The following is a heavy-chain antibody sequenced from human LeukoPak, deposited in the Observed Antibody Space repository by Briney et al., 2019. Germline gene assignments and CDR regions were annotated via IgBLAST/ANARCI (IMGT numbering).Heavy chain of an antibody. CDR3: ARSRRTELDY. CDR2: MNPNSGNT. Sequence: ASVKVSCKASGGTFSSYAISWVRQATGQGLEWMGWMNPNSGNTGYAQKFQGRVTMTRNTSISTAYMELSSLRSEDTAVYYCARSRRTELDYWGQGTLVTVSS. V-gene: IGHV1-8*02. J-gene: IGHJ4*02. D-gene: IGHD1-1*01. CDR1: GGTFSSYA.